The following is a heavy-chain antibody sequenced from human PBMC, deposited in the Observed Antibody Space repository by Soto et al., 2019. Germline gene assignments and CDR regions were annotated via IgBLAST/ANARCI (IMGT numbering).Heavy chain of an antibody. Sequence: GGTLGLSCAASRFTFSDYYMSWIRQAPGKGLYCVSYMSGSGNTIXXADSVKGXXTISIGKAKRXLYLQXRLLRAEDTAVYYCARDPAGSDYWSQGTLVTVS. CDR3: ARDPAGSDY. CDR2: MSGSGNTI. D-gene: IGHD6-13*01. CDR1: RFTFSDYY. J-gene: IGHJ4*02. V-gene: IGHV3-11*01.